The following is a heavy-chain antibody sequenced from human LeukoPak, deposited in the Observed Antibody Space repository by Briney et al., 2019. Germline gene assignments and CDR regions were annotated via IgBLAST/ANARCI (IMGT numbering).Heavy chain of an antibody. D-gene: IGHD1-26*01. CDR2: MNPNSGNT. V-gene: IGHV1-8*01. Sequence: ASVKVSCKASGYTFTSYDINWVRQATGQGLEWMGWMNPNSGNTGYAQKFQGRVTMTRNTSISTAYMELSSLRSEDTAVYYSARIFSGWELSYYYYYMDVWGKGTTVTVSS. J-gene: IGHJ6*03. CDR1: GYTFTSYD. CDR3: ARIFSGWELSYYYYYMDV.